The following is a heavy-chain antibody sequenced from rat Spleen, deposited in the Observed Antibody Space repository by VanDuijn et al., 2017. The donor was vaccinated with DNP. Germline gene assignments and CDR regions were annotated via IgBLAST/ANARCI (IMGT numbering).Heavy chain of an antibody. J-gene: IGHJ4*01. V-gene: IGHV3-3*01. CDR3: ARWPGYNPPYAMDA. CDR1: DYSITSCCR. Sequence: EVQLQESGPGLVKPSQSLSLTCSVTDYSITSCCRWTWIRKFPGNKLEWMGSVNSAGSTNYNPSLKSRISITRDTSKNQFFLQVNSVTTEDTATYYCARWPGYNPPYAMDAWGQGTSVTVSS. CDR2: VNSAGST. D-gene: IGHD1-4*01.